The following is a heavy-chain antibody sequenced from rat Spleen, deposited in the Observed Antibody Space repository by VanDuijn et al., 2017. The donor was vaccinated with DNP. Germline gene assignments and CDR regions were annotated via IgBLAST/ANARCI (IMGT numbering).Heavy chain of an antibody. CDR3: ASTQFSGDVNWFAY. J-gene: IGHJ3*01. D-gene: IGHD1-1*01. V-gene: IGHV3-3*01. CDR1: GHSITDSYR. CDR2: INSAGNT. Sequence: EVQLQESGPGLVKPSQSLSLTCSVTGHSITDSYRWNWIRKFPGNKLEWMGYINSAGNTRYNPSLKSRIPITRDTSKNQFFLQVNSVTTEDTATYYCASTQFSGDVNWFAYCGQGTLVTVSS.